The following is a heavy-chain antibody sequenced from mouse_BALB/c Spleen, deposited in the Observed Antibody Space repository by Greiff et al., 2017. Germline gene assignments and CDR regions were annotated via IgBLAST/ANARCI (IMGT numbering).Heavy chain of an antibody. V-gene: IGHV5-17*02. Sequence: EVQVVESGGGLVQPGGSRKLSCAASGFTFSSFGMHWVRQAPEKGLEWVAYISSGSSTIYYADTVKGRFTISRDNPKNTLFLQMTSLRSEDTAMYYCARGSEDAMDYWGQGTSVTVSS. CDR1: GFTFSSFG. CDR3: ARGSEDAMDY. CDR2: ISSGSSTI. J-gene: IGHJ4*01. D-gene: IGHD1-1*01.